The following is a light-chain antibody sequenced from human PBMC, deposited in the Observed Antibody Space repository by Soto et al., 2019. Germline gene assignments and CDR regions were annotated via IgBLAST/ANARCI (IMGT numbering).Light chain of an antibody. CDR3: QSYDSSNQV. CDR1: SGSIASNY. V-gene: IGLV6-57*04. Sequence: NFMLTQPHSVSESPGKTVTISCTRSSGSIASNYVQWYQQRPGSAPTTVIDEDNQRPSGVPDRFSGSIDSSSNSASLTISGLKTEYEADYYCQSYDSSNQVFGGGTKLTVL. CDR2: EDN. J-gene: IGLJ2*01.